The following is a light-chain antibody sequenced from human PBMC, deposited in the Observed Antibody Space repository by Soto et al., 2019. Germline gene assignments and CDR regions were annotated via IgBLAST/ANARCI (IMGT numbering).Light chain of an antibody. CDR2: TAS. V-gene: IGKV1D-16*01. J-gene: IGKJ2*01. CDR3: QQYHTVPYT. Sequence: DIQMTQSPSSVSASVGDRVTITCRASQGIARWLAWYQQKPGKAPKLLIYTASSLQSGVPSRFSGSGSGTEFTLTISSLQPDDLATYFCQQYHTVPYTFGQGTKLEIK. CDR1: QGIARW.